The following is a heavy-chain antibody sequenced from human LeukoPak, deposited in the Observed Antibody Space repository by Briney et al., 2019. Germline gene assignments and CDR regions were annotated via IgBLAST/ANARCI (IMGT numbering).Heavy chain of an antibody. CDR3: ARGRSTWHLDY. J-gene: IGHJ4*02. CDR2: IRYDGNNK. CDR1: GFTFSSYG. D-gene: IGHD1-26*01. V-gene: IGHV3-30*02. Sequence: GGSLRLSCAASGFTFSSYGIHWVRQAPGKGLEWVAFIRYDGNNKYYADSVRGRFTISRDNAKNSLSLQMNSLRAEDTAVYYCARGRSTWHLDYWGQGTLVTVSS.